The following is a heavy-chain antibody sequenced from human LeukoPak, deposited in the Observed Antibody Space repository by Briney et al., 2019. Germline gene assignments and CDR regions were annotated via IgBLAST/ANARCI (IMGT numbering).Heavy chain of an antibody. J-gene: IGHJ4*02. CDR3: ARAGGYSYGYVPFDY. D-gene: IGHD5-18*01. CDR2: INHSGST. Sequence: PSETLSLTCAVYGGSFSGYYWSWIRQPPGKGLEWIGEINHSGSTNYNPSLKSRVTISVDTSKNQFSLKLSSVTAADTAVYYCARAGGYSYGYVPFDYWGQGTLVTVSS. CDR1: GGSFSGYY. V-gene: IGHV4-34*01.